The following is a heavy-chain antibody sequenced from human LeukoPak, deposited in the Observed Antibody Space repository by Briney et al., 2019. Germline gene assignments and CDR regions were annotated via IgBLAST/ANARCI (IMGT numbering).Heavy chain of an antibody. CDR3: VKSSTNYGGWFDS. V-gene: IGHV3-43D*03. CDR2: ISWDGGST. J-gene: IGHJ5*01. Sequence: GSLRLSCAASGFTFDDYPMHWVRQSPGKGLEWVSLISWDGGSTYYADSVKGRFTISRDNARNSLSLQVSRLRAEDTAVYYCVKSSTNYGGWFDSWGQGTLVTVSS. D-gene: IGHD4/OR15-4a*01. CDR1: GFTFDDYP.